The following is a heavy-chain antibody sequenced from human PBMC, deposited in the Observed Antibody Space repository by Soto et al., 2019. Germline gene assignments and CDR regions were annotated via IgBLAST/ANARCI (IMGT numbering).Heavy chain of an antibody. CDR1: GFTFSSDG. J-gene: IGHJ6*02. CDR3: ARDTRDYSNYRYYYYGMDV. D-gene: IGHD4-4*01. V-gene: IGHV3-33*01. CDR2: IWYDGSNK. Sequence: HVQLVESGGGVVQPGRSLRLSCAASGFTFSSDGMHWVRQAPGKGLEWVAVIWYDGSNKYYADSVKGRFTISRDNSKNTLYLQMSSLRAEDTAVYYCARDTRDYSNYRYYYYGMDVWGQGTTVTVSS.